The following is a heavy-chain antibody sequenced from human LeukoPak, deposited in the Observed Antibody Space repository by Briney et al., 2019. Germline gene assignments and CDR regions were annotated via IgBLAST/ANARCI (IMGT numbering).Heavy chain of an antibody. J-gene: IGHJ4*02. CDR1: GFTFSSYT. Sequence: TGGSLRLSCAASGFTFSSYTIHWVRQTPGKGLEWVAVISYDGSNKYYADSVKGRFTISRDNSKNTLYLQMNSLRAEDTAVYYCARERFRDGYPNWGQGTLVTVSS. V-gene: IGHV3-30*04. CDR2: ISYDGSNK. CDR3: ARERFRDGYPN. D-gene: IGHD5-24*01.